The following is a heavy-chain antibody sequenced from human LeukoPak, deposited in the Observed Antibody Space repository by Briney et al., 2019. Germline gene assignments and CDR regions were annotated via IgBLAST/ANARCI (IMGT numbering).Heavy chain of an antibody. D-gene: IGHD3-22*01. CDR3: AWSGSTGYSLDY. Sequence: ASVKVSCKASGYSLTGYFIHWVRQAPGQGLEWMGCIDPNSGDTKYAQKFQGRVSMPRDTSTRTAYMEPSRLRSDDTAVYFCAWSGSTGYSLDYWGQGTLVTVSS. CDR1: GYSLTGYF. J-gene: IGHJ4*02. V-gene: IGHV1-2*02. CDR2: IDPNSGDT.